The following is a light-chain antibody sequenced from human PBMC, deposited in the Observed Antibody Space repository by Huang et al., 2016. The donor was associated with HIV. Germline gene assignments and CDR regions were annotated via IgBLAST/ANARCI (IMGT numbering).Light chain of an antibody. CDR3: QQSSLAIT. CDR1: QSVSSY. J-gene: IGKJ5*01. V-gene: IGKV3-11*01. CDR2: DAS. Sequence: EVVLTQSPATLSLSPGERATLSCRTSQSVSSYLDWYQQKPGQAPRLLIYDASNRATGSPARFSGSGSGTDFTLTISSLEPEDFAVYYWQQSSLAITFGQGTRLEIK.